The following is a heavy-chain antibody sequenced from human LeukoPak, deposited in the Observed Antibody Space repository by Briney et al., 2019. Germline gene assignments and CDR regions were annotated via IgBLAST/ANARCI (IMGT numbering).Heavy chain of an antibody. V-gene: IGHV1-2*02. CDR3: ARDYDSSGYQYYYYYCMDV. J-gene: IGHJ6*03. CDR2: INPNSGGT. CDR1: GYTFTGYY. Sequence: GASVKVSCKASGYTFTGYYMHWVRQAPGQGLEWMGWINPNSGGTNYAQKFQGRVTMTRDTSISTAYMELSRLRSDDTAVYYCARDYDSSGYQYYYYYCMDVWGKGTTVTVSS. D-gene: IGHD3-22*01.